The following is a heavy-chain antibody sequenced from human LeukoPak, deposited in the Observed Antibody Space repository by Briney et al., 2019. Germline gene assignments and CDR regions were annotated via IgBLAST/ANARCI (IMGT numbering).Heavy chain of an antibody. Sequence: TLSLTCTVSGGSIRSYYWSWIRQPPGKALEWLALIYWNDDKRYSPSLKSRLTITKDTSKNQVVLRMTNMDPVDTATYYCARPYYYSSGYFDYWGQGTLVTVSS. CDR1: GGSIRSYYW. V-gene: IGHV2-5*01. D-gene: IGHD3-10*01. CDR2: IYWNDDK. CDR3: ARPYYYSSGYFDY. J-gene: IGHJ4*02.